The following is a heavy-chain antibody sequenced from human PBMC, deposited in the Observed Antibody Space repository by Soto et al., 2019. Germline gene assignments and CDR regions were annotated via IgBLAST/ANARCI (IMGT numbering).Heavy chain of an antibody. V-gene: IGHV1-69*08. CDR2: IIPFLGVT. CDR3: ARDWQSTVSTWSFGAF. J-gene: IGHJ4*01. CDR1: GGTFSPYT. D-gene: IGHD3-10*01. Sequence: QVQLVQSGAEVKKPGSSVKVSCKASGGTFSPYTINWVRQAPGPGLEWMGRIIPFLGVTNYAQKFQARVTITAHKSTTTAYMELSGMRFEDTAVYYCARDWQSTVSTWSFGAFWGRGTLVTVSS.